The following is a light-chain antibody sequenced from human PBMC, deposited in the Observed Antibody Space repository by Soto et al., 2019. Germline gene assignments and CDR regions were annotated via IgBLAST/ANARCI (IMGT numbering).Light chain of an antibody. CDR1: QSVSNTY. Sequence: DIVLTQSPGTLSLSPGERATLSCRASQSVSNTYLAWYQQKPGQAPRLLIYGASSRATDIPDRFSGSGSGTDFTLTISVLEPEDFAVYYCQQYGNSPFTFGQGTKLEI. J-gene: IGKJ2*01. CDR2: GAS. V-gene: IGKV3-20*01. CDR3: QQYGNSPFT.